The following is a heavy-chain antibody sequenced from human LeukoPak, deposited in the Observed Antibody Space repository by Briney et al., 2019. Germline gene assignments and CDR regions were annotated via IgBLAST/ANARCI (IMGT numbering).Heavy chain of an antibody. CDR3: ARMWYCSSTICSNPRGMDV. Sequence: SVKVSCKASGGTFSSYAISWVRQAPGQGLEWMGGIIPIFGTANYAQKFQGRVTITTDESTSTAYMELSSLRSEDTAVYYCARMWYCSSTICSNPRGMDVWGTGTTVTVSS. V-gene: IGHV1-69*05. J-gene: IGHJ6*03. CDR1: GGTFSSYA. CDR2: IIPIFGTA. D-gene: IGHD2-2*01.